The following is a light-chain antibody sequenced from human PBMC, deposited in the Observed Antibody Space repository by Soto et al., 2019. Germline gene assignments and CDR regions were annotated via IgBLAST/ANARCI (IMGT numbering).Light chain of an antibody. J-gene: IGLJ3*02. Sequence: QSALTQPPSASGSPGQSVTISCTGTSSDVGGYNYVSRYQQHPGKAPKLMIYEVSKRPSGVPDRFSGSKSGNTASLTVSGLQAEDEADYYSSSYAGSNNWVFGGGTKLTVL. CDR3: SSYAGSNNWV. CDR1: SSDVGGYNY. V-gene: IGLV2-8*01. CDR2: EVS.